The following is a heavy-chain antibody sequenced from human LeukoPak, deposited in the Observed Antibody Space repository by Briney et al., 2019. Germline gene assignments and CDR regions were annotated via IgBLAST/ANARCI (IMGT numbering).Heavy chain of an antibody. CDR1: GFTFSTYW. V-gene: IGHV3-7*01. CDR3: ARDAHTSMVPNWFDP. CDR2: IKEDGSKK. Sequence: PGGSLSLSCGVTGFTFSTYWMSWVRQAPGKGLEWVANIKEDGSKKYYVDSVKGRFTISRDNAKKSLYLQMNSLRAEDTAVYYCARDAHTSMVPNWFDPWGQGTLVTVSS. D-gene: IGHD5-18*01. J-gene: IGHJ5*02.